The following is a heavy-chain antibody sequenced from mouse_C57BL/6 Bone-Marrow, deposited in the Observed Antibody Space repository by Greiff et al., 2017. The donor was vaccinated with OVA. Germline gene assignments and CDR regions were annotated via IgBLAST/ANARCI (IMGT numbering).Heavy chain of an antibody. CDR2: ISYDGSN. CDR1: GYSITSGYY. D-gene: IGHD2-4*01. V-gene: IGHV3-6*01. Sequence: EVQRVESGPGLVKPSQSLSLTCSVTGYSITSGYYWNWIRQFPGNKLEWMGYISYDGSNNYNPSLKNRISITRDTSKNQFFLKLNSVTTEDTATYYCARGIIYFDYWGQGTTRTVSS. CDR3: ARGIIYFDY. J-gene: IGHJ2*01.